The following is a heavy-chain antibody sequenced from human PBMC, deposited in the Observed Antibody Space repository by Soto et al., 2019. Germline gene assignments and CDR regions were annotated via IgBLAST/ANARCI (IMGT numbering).Heavy chain of an antibody. CDR1: GGSFSGYY. V-gene: IGHV4-34*01. D-gene: IGHD3-22*01. Sequence: SETLSLTCAVYGGSFSGYYWSWIRQPPGKGLEWIGEINHSGSTNYNPSLKSRVTIAVDAFKTQFSLMWSSLTSAETAVYYCVRGGDSDYYDSSGQMDWFDPWGQGTLVTVSS. J-gene: IGHJ5*02. CDR3: VRGGDSDYYDSSGQMDWFDP. CDR2: INHSGST.